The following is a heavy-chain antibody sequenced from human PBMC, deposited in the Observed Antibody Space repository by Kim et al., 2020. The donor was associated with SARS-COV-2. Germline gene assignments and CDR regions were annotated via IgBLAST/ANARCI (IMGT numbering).Heavy chain of an antibody. CDR2: MDGDPGPT. CDR3: GKATQNTWLES. Sequence: GGSLRLSCLASGFPFSSCAMNWVRQAPGKGLGWVSRMDGDPGPTFYADSVKGRLTITSDDSKNTGYLQRNSLGAEAPPIYYCGKATQNTWLESWGKGT. V-gene: IGHV3-23*01. J-gene: IGHJ5*01. CDR1: GFPFSSCA.